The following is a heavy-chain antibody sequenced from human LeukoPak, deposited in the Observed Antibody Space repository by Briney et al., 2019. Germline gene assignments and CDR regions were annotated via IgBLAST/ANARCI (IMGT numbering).Heavy chain of an antibody. CDR2: INGNGGST. V-gene: IGHV3-20*01. Sequence: GGSLRLSCAASGFTFDAYGMSWVRQAPGKGLEWVSGINGNGGSTGYGDSMKGRFTISRDNAKNSLYLQMNSLRVEDTALYHCARNYHGSGSTAFDIWGQGTMVTVSS. J-gene: IGHJ3*02. CDR1: GFTFDAYG. D-gene: IGHD3-10*01. CDR3: ARNYHGSGSTAFDI.